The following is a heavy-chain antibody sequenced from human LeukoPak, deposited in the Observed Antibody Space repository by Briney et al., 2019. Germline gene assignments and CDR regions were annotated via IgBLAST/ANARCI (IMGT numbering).Heavy chain of an antibody. CDR1: GFSFSDYY. Sequence: GGSLRLSCAASGFSFSDYYMTWIRQAPGKGLEWISYISSSGTAIYYADFVKGRFTISRDSAKNSLYLQINSLRRDDTAVYYCARDVGATTSAVFDIWGQGTMVTVSS. CDR2: ISSSGTAI. V-gene: IGHV3-11*01. J-gene: IGHJ3*02. D-gene: IGHD1-26*01. CDR3: ARDVGATTSAVFDI.